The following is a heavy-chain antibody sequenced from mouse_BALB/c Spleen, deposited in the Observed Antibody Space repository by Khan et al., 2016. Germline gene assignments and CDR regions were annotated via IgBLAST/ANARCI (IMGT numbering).Heavy chain of an antibody. D-gene: IGHD2-3*01. J-gene: IGHJ1*01. CDR2: ISSGGSYT. CDR3: ASEDYDGYYWYFDV. Sequence: EVELVESGGGLVKPGGSLKLSCAASGFTFSSYAMSWVRQSPEKRLEWVAEISSGGSYTYYPDTVTGRFTISRDNAKNTLYLEMSSLRSEDTAMCYCASEDYDGYYWYFDVWGAGTTVTVSS. V-gene: IGHV5-9-4*01. CDR1: GFTFSSYA.